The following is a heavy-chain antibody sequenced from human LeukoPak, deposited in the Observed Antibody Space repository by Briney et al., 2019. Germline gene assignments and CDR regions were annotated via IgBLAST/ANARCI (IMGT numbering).Heavy chain of an antibody. J-gene: IGHJ4*02. CDR1: GGSISSSSAY. CDR2: IYYSKNT. Sequence: SETLSLTCTVSGGSISSSSAYWGWVRQPPGKGLEWIGSIYYSKNTYYNPSLKSRVTISADTSKNQFSLTLGSVSATDTAVYYCVSPRGFSYGYFDYWGQGTLVTVSS. D-gene: IGHD5-18*01. V-gene: IGHV4-39*01. CDR3: VSPRGFSYGYFDY.